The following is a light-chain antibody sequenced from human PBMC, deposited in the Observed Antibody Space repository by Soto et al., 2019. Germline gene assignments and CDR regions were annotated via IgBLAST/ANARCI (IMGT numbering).Light chain of an antibody. CDR2: EST. CDR3: CSYASGATLV. Sequence: QSALTQPASVSGSPGQSITISCTGTNSDIGTYNLVSWYQQYPGTVPKLMIYESTKRPAGVSSRFSASRSGNTASLTISGLQAEDEADYYCCSYASGATLVFGGGTKLTVL. J-gene: IGLJ3*02. CDR1: NSDIGTYNL. V-gene: IGLV2-23*01.